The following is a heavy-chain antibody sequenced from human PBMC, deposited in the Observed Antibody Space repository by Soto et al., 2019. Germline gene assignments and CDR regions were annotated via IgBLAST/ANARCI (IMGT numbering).Heavy chain of an antibody. CDR1: GYTFTGYY. V-gene: IGHV1-2*02. CDR2: ISPNSGGT. D-gene: IGHD5-18*01. CDR3: ARGEYSYGQYFFDY. Sequence: QVQLVQSGAEVKKPGASVKVSCKASGYTFTGYYMHWVRQAPGQGLEWMGWISPNSGGTNYAQKFQGRVILTRDESISTAYMELSRLRSDDTAVYYCARGEYSYGQYFFDYWGQGTRVTVSS. J-gene: IGHJ4*02.